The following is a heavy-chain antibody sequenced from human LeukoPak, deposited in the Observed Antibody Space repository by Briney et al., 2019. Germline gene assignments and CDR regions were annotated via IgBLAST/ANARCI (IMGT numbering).Heavy chain of an antibody. CDR1: GFTFSNSG. Sequence: SGGSLRLSCATSGFTFSNSGMNWVRQAPGKGLEWVSTISGSGDSTYYADSVKGRFTSSRDNSKNTLYLQMNSLRVEDTAVYYCAKGAYYADWGQGTLVTVSS. CDR3: AKGAYYAD. CDR2: ISGSGDST. J-gene: IGHJ4*02. V-gene: IGHV3-23*01. D-gene: IGHD3-3*01.